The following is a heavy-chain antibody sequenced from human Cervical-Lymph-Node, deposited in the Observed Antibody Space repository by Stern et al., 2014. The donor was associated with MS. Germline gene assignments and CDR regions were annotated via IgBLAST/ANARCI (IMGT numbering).Heavy chain of an antibody. CDR3: ARISSSRWYGYYYGMDV. V-gene: IGHV2-26*01. J-gene: IGHJ6*02. Sequence: QITLKESGPVLVKPTETLTLTCTVSGFSLSNARMGVSWIRQPPGKALEWLGPIFSNDEKSYSTSLKSRLTISKDTSKSQVVLTMTNMDPVDTATYYCARISSSRWYGYYYGMDVWGQGTTVTVSS. CDR1: GFSLSNARMG. CDR2: IFSNDEK. D-gene: IGHD6-13*01.